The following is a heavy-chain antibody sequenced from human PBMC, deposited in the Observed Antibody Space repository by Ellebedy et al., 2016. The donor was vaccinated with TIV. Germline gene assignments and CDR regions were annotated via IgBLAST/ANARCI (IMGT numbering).Heavy chain of an antibody. Sequence: ASVKVSCXASGYTFTGYYMYWVRQAPGQGLEWRGWINPNSGGTNYAQKFQGRVTMTRDTSISTAYMGLSRRGSDDTAVYYCARSSSWGGYFDYWGQGALVTVSS. J-gene: IGHJ4*02. CDR1: GYTFTGYY. D-gene: IGHD6-6*01. CDR3: ARSSSWGGYFDY. CDR2: INPNSGGT. V-gene: IGHV1-2*02.